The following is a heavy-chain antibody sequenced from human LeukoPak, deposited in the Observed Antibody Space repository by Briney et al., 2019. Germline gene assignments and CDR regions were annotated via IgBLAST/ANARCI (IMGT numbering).Heavy chain of an antibody. J-gene: IGHJ6*03. CDR1: GFTFSGSA. CDR3: SRSSSRNFGVVIKSYYYYMDV. Sequence: PGGSLRLSCAASGFTFSGSAIHWVRQASGKGLEWVGRIRSKANYVESMKGRFTISRDDSKNTAYLQMNSLKTEDTAVYYCSRSSSRNFGVVIKSYYYYMDVWGKGTTVTVSS. D-gene: IGHD3-3*01. CDR2: IRSKAN. V-gene: IGHV3-73*01.